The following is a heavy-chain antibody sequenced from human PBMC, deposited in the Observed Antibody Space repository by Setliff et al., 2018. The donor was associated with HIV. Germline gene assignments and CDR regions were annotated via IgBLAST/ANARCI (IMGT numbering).Heavy chain of an antibody. CDR3: ARVGDFFDSSDYYSVLDAFDI. V-gene: IGHV4-34*01. J-gene: IGHJ3*02. Sequence: SQTLSLTCAVSGGSFSGYFWTWIRQPPQKRLEWIGEINHSGDTNYNPSLKSRVTISIDTSNNQFSLKLSSVTAADTAMYYCARVGDFFDSSDYYSVLDAFDIWGQGTMVTVSS. D-gene: IGHD3-22*01. CDR2: INHSGDT. CDR1: GGSFSGYF.